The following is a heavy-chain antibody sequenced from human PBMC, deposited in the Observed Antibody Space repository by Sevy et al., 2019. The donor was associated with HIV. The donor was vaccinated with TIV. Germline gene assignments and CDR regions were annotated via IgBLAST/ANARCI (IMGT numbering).Heavy chain of an antibody. CDR1: GFTFSSYA. CDR3: AKDFEGWLARDV. V-gene: IGHV3-30*02. D-gene: IGHD6-19*01. J-gene: IGHJ6*02. CDR2: IRYDGSNK. Sequence: GGSLRLSCAASGFTFSSYAMHWVRQAPGKGLEWVAFIRYDGSNKYYADSVKGRFTISRDNSKNTLYLQMNSLRAEDTAVYYCAKDFEGWLARDVWGQGTTVTVSS.